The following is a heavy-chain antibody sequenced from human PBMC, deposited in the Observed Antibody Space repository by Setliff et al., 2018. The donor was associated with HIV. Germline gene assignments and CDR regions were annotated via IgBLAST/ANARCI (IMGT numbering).Heavy chain of an antibody. V-gene: IGHV3-49*04. CDR1: GFTFGDYR. CDR2: IRKTVYGATT. Sequence: GGSLRLSCTTSGFTFGDYRMSWVRQAPGKGLEWVGFIRKTVYGATTEYAASVKGRFTISRDDSKSIAYLQMDSLKSEDTAVYYCARNDSPDDCWGQGTLVTVSS. D-gene: IGHD3-22*01. J-gene: IGHJ4*02. CDR3: ARNDSPDDC.